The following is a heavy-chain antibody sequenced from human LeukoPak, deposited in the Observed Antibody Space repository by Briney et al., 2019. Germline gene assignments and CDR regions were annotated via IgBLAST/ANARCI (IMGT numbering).Heavy chain of an antibody. V-gene: IGHV3-21*01. Sequence: GGSLRLSCAASGFTFSSYEMNWVRQAPGKGLEWVSSISSSSNYIYYADSVRGRFTISRDNAKNSLFLQMNSLRAEDTAVYYCARVPGDYWGQGTLVTVSS. CDR2: ISSSSNYI. CDR1: GFTFSSYE. J-gene: IGHJ4*02. CDR3: ARVPGDY. D-gene: IGHD3-10*01.